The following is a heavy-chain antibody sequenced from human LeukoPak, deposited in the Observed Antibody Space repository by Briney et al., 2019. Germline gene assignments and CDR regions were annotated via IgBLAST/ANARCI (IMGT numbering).Heavy chain of an antibody. Sequence: SETLSLTCAVYGGSFSGYYWSWIRQPPGKGLEWIGEINHSGSTNYNPSLKSRVTISVDTSKNQFSLKLSSVTAADTAVYYCARHPTYYYDSSGYYAGPFENWFDPWGQGTLVTVSS. D-gene: IGHD3-22*01. CDR2: INHSGST. J-gene: IGHJ5*02. V-gene: IGHV4-34*01. CDR1: GGSFSGYY. CDR3: ARHPTYYYDSSGYYAGPFENWFDP.